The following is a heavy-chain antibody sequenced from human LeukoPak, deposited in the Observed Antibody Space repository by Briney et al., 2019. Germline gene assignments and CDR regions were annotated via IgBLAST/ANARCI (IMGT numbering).Heavy chain of an antibody. Sequence: SVKVSCKASGGTFSSYAISWVRQAPGQGLEWMGGIIPIFGTANYAQKFQGRVTITADESTSTAYMELSSLRSEDTAVYYCASSDYYGSGSYYYFDYWGQGTLVTVSS. V-gene: IGHV1-69*13. CDR1: GGTFSSYA. J-gene: IGHJ4*02. D-gene: IGHD3-10*01. CDR3: ASSDYYGSGSYYYFDY. CDR2: IIPIFGTA.